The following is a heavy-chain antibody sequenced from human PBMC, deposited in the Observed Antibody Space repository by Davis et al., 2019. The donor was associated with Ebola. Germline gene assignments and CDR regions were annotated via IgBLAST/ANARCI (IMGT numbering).Heavy chain of an antibody. CDR3: ARPVAGTAEYFQH. J-gene: IGHJ1*01. Sequence: HTGGSLRLSCVVSGFSFSSYWMHWVRQVPGRGLVWVSLINTDGSVTNYADSVKGRFTISRDNSKNTLYLQMNSLRAEDTAVYYCARPVAGTAEYFQHWGQGTLVTVSS. D-gene: IGHD6-19*01. V-gene: IGHV3-74*01. CDR1: GFSFSSYW. CDR2: INTDGSVT.